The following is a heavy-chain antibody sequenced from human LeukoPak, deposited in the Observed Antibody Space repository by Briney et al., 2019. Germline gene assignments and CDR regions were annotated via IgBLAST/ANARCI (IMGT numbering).Heavy chain of an antibody. Sequence: GGPLRLSCAASAFTFSDYYMNWIRQAPGKGLEWVSYITSVGRTTYYADSVKGRFTISRDDAKNSLYLQMNSLRVEDTAVYYCARRAWELLPNLYYMDVWGKGTTVSVSS. D-gene: IGHD1-26*01. CDR3: ARRAWELLPNLYYMDV. J-gene: IGHJ6*03. CDR1: AFTFSDYY. V-gene: IGHV3-11*04. CDR2: ITSVGRTT.